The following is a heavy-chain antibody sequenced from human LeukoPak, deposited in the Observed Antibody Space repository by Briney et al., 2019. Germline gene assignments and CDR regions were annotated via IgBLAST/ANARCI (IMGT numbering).Heavy chain of an antibody. CDR3: ARDLDYSISGYFDY. D-gene: IGHD6-6*01. CDR2: ISYDGSNK. V-gene: IGHV3-30*04. CDR1: GFTLSSYA. J-gene: IGHJ4*02. Sequence: PGRSLRLSCAASGFTLSSYAMHWVRQAPGKGLEWVALISYDGSNKYYADSVKGRFTISRDNSKNTLNLQMNSLKTEDTAMYYCARDLDYSISGYFDYWGQGTLVTVSS.